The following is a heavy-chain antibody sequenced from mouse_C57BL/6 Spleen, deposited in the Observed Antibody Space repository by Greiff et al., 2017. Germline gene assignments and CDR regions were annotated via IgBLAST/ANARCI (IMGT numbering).Heavy chain of an antibody. CDR1: GYAFSSSW. CDR3: ARGATVRYFDV. V-gene: IGHV1-82*01. CDR2: IYPGDGDT. J-gene: IGHJ1*03. D-gene: IGHD1-1*01. Sequence: QVQLQQSGPELVKPGASVKISCKASGYAFSSSWMNWVKQRPGKGLEWIRRIYPGDGDTNYNGKFKGKATLTADKSSSTAYMQLSSLTSADSAVYFCARGATVRYFDVWGTGTTVTVSS.